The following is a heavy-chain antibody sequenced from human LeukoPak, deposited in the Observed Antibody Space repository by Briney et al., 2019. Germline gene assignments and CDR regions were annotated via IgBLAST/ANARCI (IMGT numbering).Heavy chain of an antibody. J-gene: IGHJ4*02. V-gene: IGHV3-74*01. Sequence: PGGSLRLSCAASGFTFSSHWMHWVRQAPGKGLVWVSRINSDGSSISYADSVKGRFTISRDNAKNSLYLQMNSLRAEDTALYYCAKVSGYSYGFFDYWGQGTLVTVSS. CDR2: INSDGSSI. CDR1: GFTFSSHW. CDR3: AKVSGYSYGFFDY. D-gene: IGHD5-18*01.